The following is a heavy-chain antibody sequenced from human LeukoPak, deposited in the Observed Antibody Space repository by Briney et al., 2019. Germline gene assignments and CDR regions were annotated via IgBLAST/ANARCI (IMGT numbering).Heavy chain of an antibody. V-gene: IGHV3-7*05. J-gene: IGHJ4*02. D-gene: IGHD1-26*01. CDR3: VRSGGY. Sequence: QPGGPLRLSCAASGFTFNSHWMHWVRQAPGKGLEWVANIKEDGSEKYYVDSVKGRFTISRDNAKSSLFRQMNSRRAEDTGIYYCVRSGGYWGQGTLVTVSS. CDR1: GFTFNSHW. CDR2: IKEDGSEK.